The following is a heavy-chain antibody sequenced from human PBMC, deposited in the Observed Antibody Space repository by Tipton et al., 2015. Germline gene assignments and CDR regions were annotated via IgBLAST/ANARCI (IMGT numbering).Heavy chain of an antibody. V-gene: IGHV4-31*03. CDR3: ARDPSCSGDHCYGRDNGWLDP. Sequence: TLSLTCTVSGGSISSRGYYWNWIRRQPGKGLEWIGYIYYSGSTYYNPSLKSRLTISLDTSKNHFSLKLTSVTAADTAVYFCARDPSCSGDHCYGRDNGWLDPWGQGILVAVSS. CDR1: GGSISSRGYY. J-gene: IGHJ5*02. CDR2: IYYSGST. D-gene: IGHD2-15*01.